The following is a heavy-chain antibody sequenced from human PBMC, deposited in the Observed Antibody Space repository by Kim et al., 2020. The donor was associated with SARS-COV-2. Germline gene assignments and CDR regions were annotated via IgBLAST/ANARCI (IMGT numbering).Heavy chain of an antibody. CDR2: INPSGGST. J-gene: IGHJ4*02. D-gene: IGHD5-18*01. V-gene: IGHV1-46*01. CDR3: ARVIADTAMVAMSLGY. CDR1: GYTFTSYY. Sequence: ASVKVSCKASGYTFTSYYMHWVRQAPGQGLEWMGIINPSGGSTSYAQKFQGRVTMTRDTSTSTVYMELSSLRSEDTAVYYCARVIADTAMVAMSLGYWGQGTLVTVSS.